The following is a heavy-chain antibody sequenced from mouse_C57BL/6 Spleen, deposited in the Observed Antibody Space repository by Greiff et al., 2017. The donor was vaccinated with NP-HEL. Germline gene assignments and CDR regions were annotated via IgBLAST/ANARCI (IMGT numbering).Heavy chain of an antibody. CDR3: ARQGYDYDEGYSMDY. D-gene: IGHD2-4*01. V-gene: IGHV2-6-1*01. CDR1: GFSLTSYG. Sequence: QVQLKESGPGLVAPSQSLSITCTVSGFSLTSYGVHWVRPPPGKGLEWLVVIWSDGSPTSNSALKSLLSISKDNSKSQVFLKMNSRQTDDTAMYYSARQGYDYDEGYSMDYWGQGTSVTVSS. CDR2: IWSDGSP. J-gene: IGHJ4*01.